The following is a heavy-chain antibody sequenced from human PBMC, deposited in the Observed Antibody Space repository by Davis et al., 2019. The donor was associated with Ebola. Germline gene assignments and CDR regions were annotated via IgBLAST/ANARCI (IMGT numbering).Heavy chain of an antibody. CDR1: GFTFSSNG. CDR2: ISYDGINK. J-gene: IGHJ4*02. Sequence: PGGSLRLSCAASGFTFSSNGMHWVRQAPGKGLEWVAAISYDGINKYYADSVKGRFTIPRDNAKNTLYLQMNSLRAEDTAVYYCARDPIRTTGLDKGDYWGQGTLVTVSS. CDR3: ARDPIRTTGLDKGDY. V-gene: IGHV3-30*03. D-gene: IGHD3-9*01.